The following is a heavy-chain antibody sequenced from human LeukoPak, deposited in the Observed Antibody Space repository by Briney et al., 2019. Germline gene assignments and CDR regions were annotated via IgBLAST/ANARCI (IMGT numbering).Heavy chain of an antibody. CDR3: ARTDGFTGYYFDY. CDR2: IYYSGST. V-gene: IGHV4-39*01. Sequence: PSETLSLTCTVSGGSISSSSYYWGWIRQPPGKGLEWIGSIYYSGSTYYNPSLKSRVTISVDTSKNQFSLKLSSVTAADTAVYYCARTDGFTGYYFDYWGQGTLVTVSS. D-gene: IGHD2-8*02. J-gene: IGHJ4*02. CDR1: GGSISSSSYY.